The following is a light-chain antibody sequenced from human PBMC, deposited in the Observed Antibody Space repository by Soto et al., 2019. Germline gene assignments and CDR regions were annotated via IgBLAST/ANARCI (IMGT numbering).Light chain of an antibody. J-gene: IGLJ2*01. CDR2: DVS. CDR1: SSDVGGYNY. Sequence: SALTQPRSVSGSPGQSVTISCTGTSSDVGGYNYVSWYQQHPGKAPKLMIYDVSKRPSGVPDRFSGSKSGNTASLTISGLQAEDEADYYCCSYAGSYPLVFGGGTKLPVL. CDR3: CSYAGSYPLV. V-gene: IGLV2-11*01.